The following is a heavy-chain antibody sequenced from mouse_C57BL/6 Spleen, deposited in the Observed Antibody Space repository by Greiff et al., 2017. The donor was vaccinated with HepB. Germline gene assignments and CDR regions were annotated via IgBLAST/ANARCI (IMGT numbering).Heavy chain of an antibody. CDR1: GFTFSSYA. CDR3: ARDPPITFDY. V-gene: IGHV5-4*01. J-gene: IGHJ2*01. CDR2: ISDGGSYT. D-gene: IGHD1-1*01. Sequence: EVMLVESGGGLVKPGGSLKLSCAASGFTFSSYAMSWVRQTPEKRLEWVATISDGGSYTYYPDNVKGRFTISRDNAKNNLYLQMSHLKSEDTAMYYCARDPPITFDYWGQGTTLTVSS.